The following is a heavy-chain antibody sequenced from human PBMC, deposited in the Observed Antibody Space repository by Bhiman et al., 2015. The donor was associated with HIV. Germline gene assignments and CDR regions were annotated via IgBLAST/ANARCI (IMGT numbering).Heavy chain of an antibody. D-gene: IGHD6-19*01. CDR2: ITWDGDST. CDR1: GFTFDDYS. V-gene: IGHV3-43*01. J-gene: IGHJ3*02. CDR3: AKAKTQQWLVDAFDI. Sequence: EVQLVESGGVVVQPGGSLTISCAASGFTFDDYSMHWVRQAPGKGLEWVSLITWDGDSTYYAASVKGRFTISRDNSKNFLNLQMNSLTTEDTALYYCAKAKTQQWLVDAFDIWGQGTMVTVSS.